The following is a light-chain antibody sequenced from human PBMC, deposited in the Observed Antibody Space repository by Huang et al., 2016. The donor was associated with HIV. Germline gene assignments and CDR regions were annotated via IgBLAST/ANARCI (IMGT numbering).Light chain of an antibody. CDR1: QSLLHSTENNY. J-gene: IGKJ2*01. CDR3: MQALQTPYT. V-gene: IGKV2-28*01. Sequence: DIVMTQSPLSLAVTAGDRASISCRSSQSLLHSTENNYLDWYLQKPGPSPHLLIYLCSDRASGVPDRFTGSGSGTNFTLGISGVEAEDAGVYYCMQALQTPYTFGQGTKLEI. CDR2: LCS.